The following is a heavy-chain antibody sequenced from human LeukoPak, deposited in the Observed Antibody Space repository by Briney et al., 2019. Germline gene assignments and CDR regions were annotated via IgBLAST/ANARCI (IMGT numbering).Heavy chain of an antibody. CDR3: ARAAYCGGDCYHFDY. V-gene: IGHV4-39*01. CDR2: IYYSGST. D-gene: IGHD2-21*02. J-gene: IGHJ4*02. CDR1: SDSIYSSNYY. Sequence: SETLSLTCTVSSDSIYSSNYYWGWIRQPPGKGLEWIGRIYYSGSTYYNSSLKSRVTISVDTSKNQFSLKLSSLTAADTAVYYCARAAYCGGDCYHFDYWGQGTLVTVSS.